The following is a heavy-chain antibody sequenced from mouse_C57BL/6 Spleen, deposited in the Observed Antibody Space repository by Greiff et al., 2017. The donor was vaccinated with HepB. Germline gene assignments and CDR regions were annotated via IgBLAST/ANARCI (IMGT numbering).Heavy chain of an antibody. CDR1: GYTFTDYN. J-gene: IGHJ4*01. CDR2: INPNNGGT. CDR3: ARGLTRGYYAMDY. Sequence: VQLQQSGPELVKPGASVKIPCRASGYTFTDYNMDWVKQSHGKSLEWIGDINPNNGGTIYNQKFKGKATLTVDKSSSTAYMELRSLTSEDTAVYYCARGLTRGYYAMDYWGQGTSVTVSS. D-gene: IGHD3-3*01. V-gene: IGHV1-18*01.